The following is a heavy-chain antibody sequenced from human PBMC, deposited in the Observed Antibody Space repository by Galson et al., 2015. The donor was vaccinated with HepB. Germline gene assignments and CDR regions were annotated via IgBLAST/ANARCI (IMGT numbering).Heavy chain of an antibody. CDR1: GFTFSSYA. D-gene: IGHD3-22*01. Sequence: SLRLSCAASGFTFSSYAMSWVRQAPGKGLEWVSAISGGGGSTYYADSVKGRFTISRDNSKNTLYLQMSSLRAEDTAIYYCAKTSITMIVVENIYFDYWGQGTLVTVSS. CDR2: ISGGGGST. CDR3: AKTSITMIVVENIYFDY. V-gene: IGHV3-23*01. J-gene: IGHJ4*02.